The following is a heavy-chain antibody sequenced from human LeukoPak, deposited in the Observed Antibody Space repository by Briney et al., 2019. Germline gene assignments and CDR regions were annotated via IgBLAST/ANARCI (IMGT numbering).Heavy chain of an antibody. CDR3: ARARPDIVVVPADLDH. CDR1: GYTFTGYY. Sequence: ASVKVSCKASGYTFTGYYMHWVRQAPGQGLEWMGWINPNSGGTNYAQKFQGRVTMTRDTSISTAYMELSRLRSDDTAVYYCARARPDIVVVPADLDHWGQGTLVTVSS. V-gene: IGHV1-2*02. J-gene: IGHJ4*02. CDR2: INPNSGGT. D-gene: IGHD2-2*01.